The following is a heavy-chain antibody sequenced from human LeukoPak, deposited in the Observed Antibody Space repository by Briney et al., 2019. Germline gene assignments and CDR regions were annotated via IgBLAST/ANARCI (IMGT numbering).Heavy chain of an antibody. V-gene: IGHV4-39*07. Sequence: SETLSLTCSVSGGSITTSNYYWGWIRQPPGKGLEWIGEINHSGSTNYNPSLKSRVTISVDTSKNQFSLKLSSVTAADTAVYYCARRRVAYYDYVWGSYRPNYFDYWGQGTLVTVSS. J-gene: IGHJ4*02. CDR3: ARRRVAYYDYVWGSYRPNYFDY. CDR2: INHSGST. CDR1: GGSITTSNYY. D-gene: IGHD3-16*02.